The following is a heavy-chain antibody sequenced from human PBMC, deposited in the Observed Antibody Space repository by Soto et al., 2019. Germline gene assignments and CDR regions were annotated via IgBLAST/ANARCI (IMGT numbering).Heavy chain of an antibody. CDR1: GYSFTSYW. J-gene: IGHJ6*02. Sequence: GASVKISCKGSGYSFTSYWIGWVRQMPGKGLEWMGIIYPGDSDTRYSPSFQGQVTISADKSISTAYLQWSSLKASDTAMYYCARLGGAYDYSNYYYSGMDVWGQGTTVTVSS. D-gene: IGHD4-4*01. CDR2: IYPGDSDT. CDR3: ARLGGAYDYSNYYYSGMDV. V-gene: IGHV5-51*01.